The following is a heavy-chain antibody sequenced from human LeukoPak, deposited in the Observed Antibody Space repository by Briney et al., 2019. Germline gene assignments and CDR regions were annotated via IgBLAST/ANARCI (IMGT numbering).Heavy chain of an antibody. CDR3: ACGVDFSSGSKSGFEY. V-gene: IGHV3-48*01. CDR2: MSHRCDTI. CDR1: EFTFSTYS. J-gene: IGHJ4*02. D-gene: IGHD3-3*01. Sequence: PGGSLTLSCTASEFTFSTYSMIWFRQAPGRGREGISYMSHRCDTIPYTHSVKGRLTISRHNAKSSLFLEMNSLRVEDMAIYYCACGVDFSSGSKSGFEYWGLGTLVTVSS.